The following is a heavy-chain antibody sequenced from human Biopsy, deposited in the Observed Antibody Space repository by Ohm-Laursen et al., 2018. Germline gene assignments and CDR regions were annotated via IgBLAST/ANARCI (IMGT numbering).Heavy chain of an antibody. CDR2: IDVSDYNT. J-gene: IGHJ5*01. CDR3: VKQWGGYNFDS. D-gene: IGHD1-14*01. CDR1: GFTFHTYA. V-gene: IGHV3-23*01. Sequence: GQTLSLTCAASGFTFHTYAMNWVRQAPGKGLEWVAHIDVSDYNTYYADSVRGRFTIPRDNSKQMVHLEINSLTADDTAVYYCVKQWGGYNFDSWGQGTLVTVSS.